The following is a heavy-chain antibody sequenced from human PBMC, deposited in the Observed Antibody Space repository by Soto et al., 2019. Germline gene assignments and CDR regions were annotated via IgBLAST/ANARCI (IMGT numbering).Heavy chain of an antibody. V-gene: IGHV4-59*01. CDR3: ARGVFTMVRGGYGGYYYYYYMDV. J-gene: IGHJ6*03. CDR2: IYYSGST. D-gene: IGHD3-10*01. Sequence: SETLSLTCTVSGGSISSYYWSWIRQPPGKGLERIGYIYYSGSTNYNPSLKSRVTISVDTSKNQFSLKLSSVTAADTAVYYCARGVFTMVRGGYGGYYYYYYMDVWGKGTTVTVSS. CDR1: GGSISSYY.